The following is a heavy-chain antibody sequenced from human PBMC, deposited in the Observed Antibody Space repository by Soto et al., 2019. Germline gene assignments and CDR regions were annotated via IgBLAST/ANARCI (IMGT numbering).Heavy chain of an antibody. J-gene: IGHJ4*02. CDR3: ARHRTIVGAPTDRGQFDY. CDR1: GGSISSSSYY. CDR2: IYYSGST. V-gene: IGHV4-39*01. D-gene: IGHD1-26*01. Sequence: LSLTCTVSGGSISSSSYYWGWIRQPPGKGLEWIGSIYYSGSTYYNPSLKSRVTISVDTSKNQFSLKLSSVTAADTAVYYCARHRTIVGAPTDRGQFDYWGQGTLVTVSS.